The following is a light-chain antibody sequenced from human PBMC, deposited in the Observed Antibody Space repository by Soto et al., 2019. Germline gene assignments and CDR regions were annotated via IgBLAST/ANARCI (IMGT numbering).Light chain of an antibody. CDR2: SAS. CDR3: QQGHGYPLP. CDR1: QSISDH. Sequence: DIQMTQSPSSLSASVGDTVTISCRASQSISDHLNWYEQKSRKAPKVLLYSASRLHIGVASRFSGSGSGTDFTLTISSLGPGDSGPYFCQQGHGYPLPFGPGTKVD. J-gene: IGKJ3*01. V-gene: IGKV1-39*01.